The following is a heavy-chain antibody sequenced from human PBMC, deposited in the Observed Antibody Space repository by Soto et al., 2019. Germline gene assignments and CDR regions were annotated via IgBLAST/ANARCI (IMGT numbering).Heavy chain of an antibody. D-gene: IGHD3-10*01. V-gene: IGHV3-30-3*01. CDR1: GFTFSSYA. CDR2: ISYDGSNK. Sequence: QVQLVESGGGVVQPGRSLRLSCTASGFTFSSYAMHWVRQAPGKGPEWVAVISYDGSNKYYADSVKGRFTISRDNSKNTLFLQMNSLRAEDTAVYYCARPDYGSGSYPDYWGQGTLVTVSS. CDR3: ARPDYGSGSYPDY. J-gene: IGHJ4*02.